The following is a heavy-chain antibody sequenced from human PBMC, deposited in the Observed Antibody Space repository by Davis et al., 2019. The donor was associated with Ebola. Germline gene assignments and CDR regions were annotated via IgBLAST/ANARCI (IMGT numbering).Heavy chain of an antibody. CDR3: ARWGMTTIFNDY. CDR2: ICAYNGNT. D-gene: IGHD5-24*01. V-gene: IGHV1-18*01. Sequence: AASVTVSCKTSGYTFNRYGVTWVRQAPGQGLEWMGWICAYNGNTNYAQKLQGRVTMTTDTSTSTAYMELRSLRSDDTAVYYCARWGMTTIFNDYWGQGTLVTVSS. J-gene: IGHJ4*02. CDR1: GYTFNRYG.